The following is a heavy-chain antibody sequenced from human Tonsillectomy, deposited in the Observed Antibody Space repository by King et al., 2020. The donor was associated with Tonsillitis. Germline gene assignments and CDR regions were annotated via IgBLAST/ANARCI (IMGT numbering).Heavy chain of an antibody. CDR2: IIPIFGTA. CDR1: GGTFSSYA. Sequence: VQLVESGAEVKKPGSSVKVSCKASGGTFSSYAISWVRQAPGQGLEWMGGIIPIFGTANYAQKFQGRVTITADESTSTAYMELSSLRSEDTAVYYGARDPAEGCMLEFTRAPSRHCYYYYGMDVWGQGTTVTVSS. D-gene: IGHD2-8*01. J-gene: IGHJ6*02. V-gene: IGHV1-69*01. CDR3: ARDPAEGCMLEFTRAPSRHCYYYYGMDV.